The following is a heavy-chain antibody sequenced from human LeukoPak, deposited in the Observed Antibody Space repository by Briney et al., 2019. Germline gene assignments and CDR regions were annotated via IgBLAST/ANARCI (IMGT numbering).Heavy chain of an antibody. CDR3: ASLVPRYH. D-gene: IGHD1-14*01. J-gene: IGHJ4*02. CDR2: IYYSGST. Sequence: KPSETLSLTCTVSGGSISSSSYYWGWIRQPPGKGLEWIGSIYYSGSTYYNPSLKSRVTISVDTSKNQFSLKLSSVTAADTAVYYCASLVPRYHWGQGTMVTVSS. V-gene: IGHV4-39*01. CDR1: GGSISSSSYY.